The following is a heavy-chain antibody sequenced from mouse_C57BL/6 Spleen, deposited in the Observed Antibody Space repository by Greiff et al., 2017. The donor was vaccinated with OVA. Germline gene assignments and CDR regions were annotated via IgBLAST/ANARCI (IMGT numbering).Heavy chain of an antibody. D-gene: IGHD1-1*01. J-gene: IGHJ2*01. CDR1: GYTFTSYW. CDR2: IHPTSGST. Sequence: VQLQQPGAELVKPGASVKLSCKASGYTFTSYWMHWVKQRPGQGLEWIGMIHPTSGSTNYNEKFKSKATLTVDKSSSTAYMQLSSLTSEDSAVYYCARRYGSSYGHFDYWGQGTTLTVSS. V-gene: IGHV1-64*01. CDR3: ARRYGSSYGHFDY.